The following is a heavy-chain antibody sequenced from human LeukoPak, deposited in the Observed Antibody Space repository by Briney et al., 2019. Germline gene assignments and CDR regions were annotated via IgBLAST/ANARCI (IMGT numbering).Heavy chain of an antibody. J-gene: IGHJ4*02. CDR2: IDPSDSYT. D-gene: IGHD5-12*01. CDR1: GYTFTNYW. CDR3: ARQYSGYDYYFDY. Sequence: GESLKISCQGSGYTFTNYWISWVRQMSGKRLEWMGRIDPSDSYTNYNPSFRGHIIISADKSSSTAYLHWSSLKASDTAMYFCARQYSGYDYYFDYWGQGILVTVSS. V-gene: IGHV5-10-1*01.